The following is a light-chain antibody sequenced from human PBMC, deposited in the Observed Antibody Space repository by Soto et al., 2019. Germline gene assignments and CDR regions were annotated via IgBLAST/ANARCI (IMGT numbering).Light chain of an antibody. V-gene: IGKV1-39*01. CDR3: QQSYSSPPT. CDR2: AAS. CDR1: KTINNY. Sequence: DIQMTQSPSSLSASVGDRVTITCRASKTINNYLNWYRQKPGKAPQVLIYAASNLETGVPSRFSGSRSGPDFTLTISSLQPEDFATYYCQQSYSSPPTFGQGTKVDIK. J-gene: IGKJ1*01.